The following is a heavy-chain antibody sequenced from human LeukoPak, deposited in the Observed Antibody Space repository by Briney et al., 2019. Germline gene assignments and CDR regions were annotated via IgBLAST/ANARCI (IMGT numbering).Heavy chain of an antibody. V-gene: IGHV3-23*01. Sequence: GGSLRLSCAASGFTSSNSAMSWVRQAPGKGLEWVSAISVGSDVIYYADSVKGRFTISRDNSKNMVYLQMNSLRAEDTAVYYCAKDGYSSTTIDYWGQGTLVTVSS. D-gene: IGHD5-18*01. J-gene: IGHJ4*02. CDR2: ISVGSDVI. CDR1: GFTSSNSA. CDR3: AKDGYSSTTIDY.